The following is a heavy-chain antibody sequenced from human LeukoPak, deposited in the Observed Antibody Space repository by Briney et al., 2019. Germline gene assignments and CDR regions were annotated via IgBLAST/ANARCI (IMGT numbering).Heavy chain of an antibody. V-gene: IGHV5-51*01. CDR2: IYAGNSDA. CDR1: GYPFTTSW. CDR3: AIINHPDGRVY. Sequence: PGEALKISCQGFGYPFTTSWIGWVRELPGKGLEWTAIIYAGNSDAKYSPSFQGQVSISTDRSISTAYLHWSSLKVSDTAIYYCAIINHPDGRVYWGQGTLVTVSS. D-gene: IGHD5-24*01. J-gene: IGHJ4*02.